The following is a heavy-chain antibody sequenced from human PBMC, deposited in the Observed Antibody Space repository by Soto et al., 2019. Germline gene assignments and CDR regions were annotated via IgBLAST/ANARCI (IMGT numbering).Heavy chain of an antibody. CDR2: ISAYNGNT. V-gene: IGHV1-18*01. CDR3: ATVVPAAFDY. CDR1: GYTFTSYG. D-gene: IGHD2-2*01. Sequence: ASVKVSCKASGYTFTSYGISWVRQAPGQGLEWMGWISAYNGNTNYAQKLQGRVTMTTDTSTNTAYMELRSLRSEDTAVYYCATVVPAAFDYWGQGTLVTVSS. J-gene: IGHJ4*02.